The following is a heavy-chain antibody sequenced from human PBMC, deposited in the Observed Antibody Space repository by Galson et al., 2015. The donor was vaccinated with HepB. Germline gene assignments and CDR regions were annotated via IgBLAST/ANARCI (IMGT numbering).Heavy chain of an antibody. J-gene: IGHJ4*02. D-gene: IGHD1-26*01. CDR1: GYTFTNYG. V-gene: IGHV1-18*04. CDR3: KMWGLEDCDY. CDR2: ISAYNGNT. Sequence: SVKVSCKASGYTFTNYGISWVRQAPGQGLEWMGWISAYNGNTKYAQKFQGRVTMTTDTSTSTAYLELRSLISDDTAVYYCKMWGLEDCDYWGQGTLVTVSS.